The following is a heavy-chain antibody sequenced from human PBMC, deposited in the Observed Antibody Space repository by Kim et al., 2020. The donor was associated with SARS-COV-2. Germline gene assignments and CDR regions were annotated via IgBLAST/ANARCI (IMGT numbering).Heavy chain of an antibody. D-gene: IGHD6-25*01. CDR1: GFTLSSYA. V-gene: IGHV3-30*04. J-gene: IGHJ3*01. CDR3: ARIKAAASTGDAFDV. CDR2: ISYDGNNK. Sequence: GGSLRLSCVASGFTLSSYAMHWVRQAPGKGLEWLAIISYDGNNKYYADSVRGRFTISRDISKNTLFLQMNSLRGDDTSTYYCARIKAAASTGDAFDVWGQGRMVIVSS.